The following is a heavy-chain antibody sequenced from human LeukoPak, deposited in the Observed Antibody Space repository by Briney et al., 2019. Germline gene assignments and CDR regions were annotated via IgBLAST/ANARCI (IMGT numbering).Heavy chain of an antibody. J-gene: IGHJ4*02. V-gene: IGHV3-48*01. D-gene: IGHD2-15*01. CDR3: ARVHAAYPFDY. CDR2: ISTGSSTI. Sequence: GGSLRLSCAASGFTFSSYSMNWVRQAPGKGLEWVSYISTGSSTIYYADSVKGRFTISRDNAKNSLYPQMNSLRAEDTAVYYCARVHAAYPFDYWGQGTLVTVS. CDR1: GFTFSSYS.